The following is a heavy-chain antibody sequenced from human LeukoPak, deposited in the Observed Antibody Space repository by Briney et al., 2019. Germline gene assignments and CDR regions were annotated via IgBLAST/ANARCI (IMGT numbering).Heavy chain of an antibody. Sequence: SVKVSCKASGGTFSSYAISWVRQAPGQGLEWMGGIIPIFGTANYAQKFQGRVTITADESTSTAYMELSSLRSEDTAVYYCARATYYYDSSGYKDEYYFDYWGQGTLVTVSS. J-gene: IGHJ4*02. CDR1: GGTFSSYA. D-gene: IGHD3-22*01. CDR2: IIPIFGTA. V-gene: IGHV1-69*13. CDR3: ARATYYYDSSGYKDEYYFDY.